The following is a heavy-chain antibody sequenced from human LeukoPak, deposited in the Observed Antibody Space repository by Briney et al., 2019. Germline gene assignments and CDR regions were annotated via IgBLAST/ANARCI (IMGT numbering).Heavy chain of an antibody. D-gene: IGHD4-11*01. Sequence: GGSLRLSCAASGFIFTDYGFHWVRQTPGKGLEWVAAIWSDATNMYYENSVKGRFFIQRDDFQNTVYLQMSSLRAEDPAVYYCAKDAQRSFDYSNSFQYWGQGSLGTVSS. CDR2: IWSDATNM. V-gene: IGHV3-33*06. CDR1: GFIFTDYG. J-gene: IGHJ4*02. CDR3: AKDAQRSFDYSNSFQY.